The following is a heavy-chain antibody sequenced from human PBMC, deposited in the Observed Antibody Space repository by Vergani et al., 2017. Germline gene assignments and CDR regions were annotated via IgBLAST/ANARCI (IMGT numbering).Heavy chain of an antibody. J-gene: IGHJ4*02. CDR3: ARDRTARGPAGY. V-gene: IGHV3-21*01. D-gene: IGHD5-18*01. CDR2: ISSSSSYI. Sequence: EVQLVESGGGLVKPGGSLRLSCAAFGLTFSSYSMNWVRQAPGKGLEWVSSISSSSSYIYYADSVKGRFTISRDNAKNSLYLQMNSRRAEDTAVYYCARDRTARGPAGYWGQGTLVTVSS. CDR1: GLTFSSYS.